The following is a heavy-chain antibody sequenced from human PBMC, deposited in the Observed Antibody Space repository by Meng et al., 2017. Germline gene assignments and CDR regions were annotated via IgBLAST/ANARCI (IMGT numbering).Heavy chain of an antibody. V-gene: IGHV3-30-3*01. CDR2: MSYDGSIK. J-gene: IGHJ4*02. CDR1: GFTFITYA. CDR3: ARDGGIGVAGPFDY. Sequence: LQLVESGVGLVQPGGSLGLSCAASGFTFITYAMHWVRQAPGKGLEWVAVMSYDGSIKSYADSVKGRFTVSRDNSKNTLYLQMNSLRVEDTAVYYCARDGGIGVAGPFDYWGQGTLVTVSS. D-gene: IGHD6-19*01.